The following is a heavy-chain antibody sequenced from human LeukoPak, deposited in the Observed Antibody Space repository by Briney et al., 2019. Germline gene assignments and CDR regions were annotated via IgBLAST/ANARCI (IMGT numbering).Heavy chain of an antibody. CDR2: IYPGDSDT. J-gene: IGHJ4*02. CDR1: GYKFTNYW. Sequence: GESLNISCKGSGYKFTNYWIGWVRQTPGKGLEWMGIIYPGDSDTTYSPSFQGQATISADKSISTAYLQWSSLKASDTAMYYCARRERYFDFDYWGQGTLVTVSS. V-gene: IGHV5-51*01. D-gene: IGHD3-9*01. CDR3: ARRERYFDFDY.